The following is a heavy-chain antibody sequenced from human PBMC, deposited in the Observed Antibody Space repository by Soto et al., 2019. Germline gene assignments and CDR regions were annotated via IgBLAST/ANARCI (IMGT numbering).Heavy chain of an antibody. V-gene: IGHV4-4*07. CDR3: ARDRYCSSTSCPPTMSYYYGMDV. CDR1: GGSISSYY. J-gene: IGHJ6*02. CDR2: IYTSGST. D-gene: IGHD2-2*01. Sequence: SETLSLTCTVSGGSISSYYWSWIRQPAGKGLEWIGRIYTSGSTNYNPSLKSRVTMSVDTSKNQFSLKLSSVTAADTAVYYCARDRYCSSTSCPPTMSYYYGMDVWGQGTTVTVSS.